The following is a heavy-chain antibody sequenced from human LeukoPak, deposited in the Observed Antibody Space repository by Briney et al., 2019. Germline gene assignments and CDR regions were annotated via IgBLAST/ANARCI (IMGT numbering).Heavy chain of an antibody. CDR1: GFTFSSYT. D-gene: IGHD3-22*01. CDR2: ISSSSSYI. CDR3: ARVLLDTMIGPFGY. Sequence: PGGSLRLSGAASGFTFSSYTMNWVRQAPGKGLEWVSSISSSSSYIYYADSVKGRFTISRDNAKNSLYLQMNSLRAEDTAVYYCARVLLDTMIGPFGYWGQGTLVTVSS. V-gene: IGHV3-21*01. J-gene: IGHJ4*02.